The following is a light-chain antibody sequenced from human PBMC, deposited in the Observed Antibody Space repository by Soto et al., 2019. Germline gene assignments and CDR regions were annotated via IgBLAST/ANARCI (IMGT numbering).Light chain of an antibody. CDR2: AAS. J-gene: IGKJ5*01. CDR3: QQAYGFPVT. V-gene: IGKV1-12*01. Sequence: DIQMTQSPSTVSASVGDSVTITCRASQNIIIWLAWYQQQPGRAPKLLIYAASILQSGVPSRFSGSGSGTDFTLTVNSLQPEDFATYYCQQAYGFPVTFGQGTRLEIK. CDR1: QNIIIW.